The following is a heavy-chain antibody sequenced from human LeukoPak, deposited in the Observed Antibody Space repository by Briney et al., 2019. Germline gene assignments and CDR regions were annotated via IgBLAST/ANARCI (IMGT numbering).Heavy chain of an antibody. CDR2: ISSTSSSI. CDR1: GXTFSRYV. CDR3: ARGHYGDYVLDY. J-gene: IGHJ4*02. V-gene: IGHV3-21*01. D-gene: IGHD4-17*01. Sequence: KPGGSLRLSCAASGXTFSRYVMSWVRQAPGKGLEWVSSISSTSSSIYYADSVKGRFTISRDNAKNSLYLQMNSLRAEDTAVYYCARGHYGDYVLDYWGQGTLVTVPS.